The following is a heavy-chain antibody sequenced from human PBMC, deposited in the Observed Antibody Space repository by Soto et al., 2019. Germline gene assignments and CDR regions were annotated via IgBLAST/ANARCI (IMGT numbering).Heavy chain of an antibody. D-gene: IGHD3-3*01. Sequence: QVQLQESGPGLVKPSQTLSLTCTVSGGSISSGGYYWSWIRQHPGKGLEWIGYIFSSGSTYYNPSLQSRVTISVDTSKNQFALKLSSVTAADTAVYYCARGPTYYDFWSGYSSYYYYGMDVWSQGTTVTFSS. CDR1: GGSISSGGYY. V-gene: IGHV4-31*03. J-gene: IGHJ6*02. CDR2: IFSSGST. CDR3: ARGPTYYDFWSGYSSYYYYGMDV.